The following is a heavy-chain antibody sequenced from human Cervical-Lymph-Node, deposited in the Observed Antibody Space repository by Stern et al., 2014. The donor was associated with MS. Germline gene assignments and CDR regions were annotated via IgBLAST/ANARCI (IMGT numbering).Heavy chain of an antibody. Sequence: EVQLLESGGGLRQPGGSLRLSCAASGFSLSSYAMSWVRQAPGKGLEWVSAISGSGTSTFYADSVKGRFTISRDKSKNTLYLQMNSLRVEDTAVYFCAKEPHDFWSGPEYWGQGTLVTVSS. V-gene: IGHV3-23*01. CDR1: GFSLSSYA. D-gene: IGHD3-3*01. J-gene: IGHJ4*02. CDR3: AKEPHDFWSGPEY. CDR2: ISGSGTST.